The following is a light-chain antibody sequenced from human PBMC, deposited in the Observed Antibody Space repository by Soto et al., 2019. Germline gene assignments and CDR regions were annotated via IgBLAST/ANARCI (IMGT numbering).Light chain of an antibody. V-gene: IGKV3-15*01. J-gene: IGKJ3*01. CDR2: DAS. CDR3: QHYDNTPPSVT. Sequence: EIVMTQSPATLSVSPGERATLSCRASESVSSKLVWYQKKPGQAPRLLIHDASTRATGIPARFSGSGSGTEFILTISSVESEDFAVYYCQHYDNTPPSVTFGPGTKVDIK. CDR1: ESVSSK.